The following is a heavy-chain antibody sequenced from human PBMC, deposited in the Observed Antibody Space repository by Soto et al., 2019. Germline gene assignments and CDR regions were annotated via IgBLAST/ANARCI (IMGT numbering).Heavy chain of an antibody. CDR1: GGSISSYY. V-gene: IGHV4-59*08. CDR3: ASGTYYDFWSGSYYYYMDV. D-gene: IGHD3-3*01. Sequence: PSETLSLTCTVSGGSISSYYWSWIRQPPGKGLEWIGYIYYSGSTNYNPSLKSRVTISVDTSKNQFSLKLSSVTAADTAVYYCASGTYYDFWSGSYYYYMDVWGKGTTVTVSS. CDR2: IYYSGST. J-gene: IGHJ6*03.